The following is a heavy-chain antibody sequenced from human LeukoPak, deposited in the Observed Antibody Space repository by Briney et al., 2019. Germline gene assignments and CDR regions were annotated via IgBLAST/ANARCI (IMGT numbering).Heavy chain of an antibody. Sequence: SETLSLTCTVSGGSISSGGYYWSWIRQHPGKGLEWIGYIYYSGSTNYNPSLKSRVTISVDTSKNQFSLKLSSVTAADTAVYYCAREDAPQGGSSFDYWGQGTLVTVSS. CDR3: AREDAPQGGSSFDY. CDR1: GGSISSGGYY. D-gene: IGHD2-8*01. V-gene: IGHV4-61*08. J-gene: IGHJ4*02. CDR2: IYYSGST.